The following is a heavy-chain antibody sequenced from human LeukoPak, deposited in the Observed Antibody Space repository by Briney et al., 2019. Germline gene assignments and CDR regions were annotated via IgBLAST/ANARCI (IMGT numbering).Heavy chain of an antibody. CDR2: IWYDGRNK. CDR1: AFTFSIYG. V-gene: IGHV3-33*01. CDR3: ARDGGSSGYHDALDI. J-gene: IGHJ3*02. Sequence: GGSLRLSCAASAFTFSIYGMHWVRQAPGRGLEWVALIWYDGRNKYYADSVKGRFTISRDNSKNTLSLQLNSMRDEDTAVYYCARDGGSSGYHDALDIWGQGTMVTVSA. D-gene: IGHD3-22*01.